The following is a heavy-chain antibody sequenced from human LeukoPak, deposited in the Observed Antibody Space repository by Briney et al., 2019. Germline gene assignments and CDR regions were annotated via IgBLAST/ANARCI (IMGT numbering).Heavy chain of an antibody. J-gene: IGHJ4*02. D-gene: IGHD2-15*01. Sequence: GASVKVSCKASGYTFTGYYMHWVRQAPGQGLEWMGRINPNSGGTNYAQKFQGRVTMTRDTSINTAYMELSRLRSDDTAVYYCVRANTAGYCSGSSCYSPDYWGQGTLVTVSS. CDR2: INPNSGGT. CDR1: GYTFTGYY. V-gene: IGHV1-2*06. CDR3: VRANTAGYCSGSSCYSPDY.